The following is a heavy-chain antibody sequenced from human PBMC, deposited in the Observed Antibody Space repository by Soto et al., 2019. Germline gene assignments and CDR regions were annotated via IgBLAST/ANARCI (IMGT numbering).Heavy chain of an antibody. CDR1: GDGFSNYG. CDR2: ISAYDGQT. CDR3: ARVWYYDSSGYYAFDY. V-gene: IGHV1-18*01. Sequence: QVQLVQSGAEVKKPGASVRVSCKASGDGFSNYGFSWVRQAPGQGLEWLGWISAYDGQTNYTKKFQGRVTMTTDTSSSTAFMELRSLRSDDTVVYYCARVWYYDSSGYYAFDYWGLGTLVTVSA. J-gene: IGHJ4*02. D-gene: IGHD3-22*01.